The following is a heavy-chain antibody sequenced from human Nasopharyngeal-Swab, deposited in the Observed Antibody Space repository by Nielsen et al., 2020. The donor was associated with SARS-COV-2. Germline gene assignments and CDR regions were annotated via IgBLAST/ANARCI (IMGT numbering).Heavy chain of an antibody. CDR3: ASYSSSSEKTVDY. CDR2: ISWNSRSI. Sequence: GGYLRLSCAASGFTFDDYAMHWVPQAPGTGLEWVSGISWNSRSIGYADSVKGRFTISRDNAKNSLYLQMNSLRAEDTALYYCASYSSSSEKTVDYWGQGTLVTVSS. D-gene: IGHD6-6*01. J-gene: IGHJ4*02. V-gene: IGHV3-9*01. CDR1: GFTFDDYA.